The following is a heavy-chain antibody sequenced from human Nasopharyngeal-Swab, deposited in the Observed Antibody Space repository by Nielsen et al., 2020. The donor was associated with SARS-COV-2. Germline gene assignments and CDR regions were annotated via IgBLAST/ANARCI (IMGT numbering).Heavy chain of an antibody. J-gene: IGHJ4*02. Sequence: WIRQPPGKGLEWVANIKQDGSEKYYVDSVKGRFTISRDNAKNSLYLQMNSLRAEDTAVYYCASVHSSSWYFDYWGQGTLVTSPQ. D-gene: IGHD6-13*01. CDR2: IKQDGSEK. V-gene: IGHV3-7*01. CDR3: ASVHSSSWYFDY.